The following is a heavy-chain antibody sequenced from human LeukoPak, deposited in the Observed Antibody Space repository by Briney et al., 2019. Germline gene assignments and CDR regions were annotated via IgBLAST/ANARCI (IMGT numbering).Heavy chain of an antibody. D-gene: IGHD2-2*01. J-gene: IGHJ4*02. Sequence: PVKVSCKASGGTLSSYAISWVRQAPGQGLEWKGGIIPIFGTANYAQKFQGRVTITADESTSTAYMELSSLRSEDTAVYYCARAIYKGYCSSTSCLVGSFDYWGQGTLVTVSS. CDR1: GGTLSSYA. CDR2: IIPIFGTA. CDR3: ARAIYKGYCSSTSCLVGSFDY. V-gene: IGHV1-69*01.